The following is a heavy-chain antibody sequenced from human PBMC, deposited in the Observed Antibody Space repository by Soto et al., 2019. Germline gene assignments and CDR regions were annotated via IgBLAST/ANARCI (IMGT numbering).Heavy chain of an antibody. Sequence: SETLSLTCTVSGGSISGYYWSWVRQPAGKGLEWVRRIYSDGTTNYSPSLKSRVTMSLDTSKDQFSLHLNSVTAADTAVYYCSRVGCSNSKCYTRGMDVWGQGTTVTVSS. CDR2: IYSDGTT. V-gene: IGHV4-4*07. CDR3: SRVGCSNSKCYTRGMDV. D-gene: IGHD2-2*01. CDR1: GGSISGYY. J-gene: IGHJ6*02.